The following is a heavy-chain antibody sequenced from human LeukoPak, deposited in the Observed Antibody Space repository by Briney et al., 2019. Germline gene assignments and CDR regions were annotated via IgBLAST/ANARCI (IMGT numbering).Heavy chain of an antibody. CDR3: ARGPRITMVRGVILYYMDV. J-gene: IGHJ6*03. V-gene: IGHV4-34*01. CDR2: MNHSGST. Sequence: PSETLSLTCAVYGGSFSGYYWSWIRQPPGKGLEWIGEMNHSGSTNYNPSLKRRVTISVDTSKNQFSLKLSSVTAADTAVYYCARGPRITMVRGVILYYMDVWGKGTTVTVSS. D-gene: IGHD3-10*01. CDR1: GGSFSGYY.